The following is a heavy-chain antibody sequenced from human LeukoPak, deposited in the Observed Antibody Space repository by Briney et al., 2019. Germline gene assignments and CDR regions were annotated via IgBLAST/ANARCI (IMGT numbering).Heavy chain of an antibody. CDR2: ISSSTDYM. CDR1: GFTFSSYT. D-gene: IGHD6-13*01. V-gene: IGHV3-21*01. CDR3: ARVSPAAGLDY. J-gene: IGHJ4*02. Sequence: GGSLRLSCAASGFTFSSYTMNWVRQAPGKGLEWVSSISSSTDYMYYADSVKGRFTISRDNAKNSLYLQMNSLRVEDTAVYYCARVSPAAGLDYWGQGTLVTVSS.